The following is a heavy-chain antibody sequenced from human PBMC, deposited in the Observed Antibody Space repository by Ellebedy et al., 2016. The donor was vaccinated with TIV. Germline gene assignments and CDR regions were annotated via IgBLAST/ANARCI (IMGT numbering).Heavy chain of an antibody. D-gene: IGHD1-14*01. J-gene: IGHJ4*02. CDR3: TRSADIPASFDS. V-gene: IGHV3-74*01. CDR1: GFTLSGHW. Sequence: GESLKISCAASGFTLSGHWMHWVRQAPGKGLVWVSRTNGDGTTISYVDSVEGRFTISRDNAKNTVYLQMNSLRVEETAVYYCTRSADIPASFDSWGQGVLVTVSS. CDR2: TNGDGTTI.